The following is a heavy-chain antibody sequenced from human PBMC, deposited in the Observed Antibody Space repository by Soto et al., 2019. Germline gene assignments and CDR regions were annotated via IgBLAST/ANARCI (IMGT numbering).Heavy chain of an antibody. J-gene: IGHJ6*02. CDR1: GFTFSSYA. Sequence: VGSLRLSCVASGFTFSSYAMRWVRQAPGKGLEWVSAISGSGGSTSYADSVKGRFTISRDNSKNTVHMQMNSLRAEDTAVYYCANRVVIVPAALGRNYYYGMDVWGQGTTVTVS. CDR2: ISGSGGST. V-gene: IGHV3-23*01. D-gene: IGHD2-2*01. CDR3: ANRVVIVPAALGRNYYYGMDV.